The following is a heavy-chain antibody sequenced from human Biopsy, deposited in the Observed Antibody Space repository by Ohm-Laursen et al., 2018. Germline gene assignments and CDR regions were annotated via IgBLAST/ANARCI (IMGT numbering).Heavy chain of an antibody. CDR3: AKPADSYGSEFYFDY. J-gene: IGHJ4*02. CDR2: INTSGGST. V-gene: IGHV3-23*01. CDR1: GFTLSSYA. D-gene: IGHD4-17*01. Sequence: SLRLSCAASGFTLSSYAMTWVRQAPGKGLEWVSVINTSGGSTHYAVSVKGRFTISRDNSKNTLYLRMNSLRAEDTAVYYCAKPADSYGSEFYFDYWGQGTLVTDSS.